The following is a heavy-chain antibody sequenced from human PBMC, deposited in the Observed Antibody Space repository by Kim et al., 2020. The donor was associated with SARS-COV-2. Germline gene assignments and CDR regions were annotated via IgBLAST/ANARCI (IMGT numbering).Heavy chain of an antibody. Sequence: GGSLRLSCVASGFTFGSHGMHWVRQAPGKGLEWIAVIWFSGSNRYYAHSVKGRFTISRDNSKSTLYLHMNSLRVEDTAIYYCARGIAAPATFVGDTHWLDPWGQGVQVTVSS. J-gene: IGHJ5*02. CDR3: ARGIAAPATFVGDTHWLDP. CDR2: IWFSGSNR. V-gene: IGHV3-33*01. D-gene: IGHD6-13*01. CDR1: GFTFGSHG.